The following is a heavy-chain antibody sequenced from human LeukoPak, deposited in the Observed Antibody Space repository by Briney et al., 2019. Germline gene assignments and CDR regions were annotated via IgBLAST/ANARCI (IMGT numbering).Heavy chain of an antibody. J-gene: IGHJ2*01. CDR3: ARAVSSSWHWYFDL. CDR2: IYYSGST. D-gene: IGHD6-13*01. Sequence: SETLSLTCTVSGGSISSYYWSWLRQPPGKGLEWIGYIYYSGSTNYNPSLKSRVTISVDTSKNQFSLKLSSVTAADTAVYYCARAVSSSWHWYFDLWGRGTLVTVSS. V-gene: IGHV4-59*08. CDR1: GGSISSYY.